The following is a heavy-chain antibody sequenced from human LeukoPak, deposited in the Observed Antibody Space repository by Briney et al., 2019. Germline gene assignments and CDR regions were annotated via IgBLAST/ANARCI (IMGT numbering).Heavy chain of an antibody. CDR2: IKSKTDGGTT. Sequence: GGSLRLSCAASGFTFSNAWMSWVRQAPGKGLEWVGRIKSKTDGGTTDYAAPVKGRFTISRDDSKNTLYLQMNSLETEDTAVYYCTTEEVVPAAMSYYYYYGMDVWGKGTTVTVSS. CDR1: GFTFSNAW. D-gene: IGHD2-2*01. J-gene: IGHJ6*04. V-gene: IGHV3-15*01. CDR3: TTEEVVPAAMSYYYYYGMDV.